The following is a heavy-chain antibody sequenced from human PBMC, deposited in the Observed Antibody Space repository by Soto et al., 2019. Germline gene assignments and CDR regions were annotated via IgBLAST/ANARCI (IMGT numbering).Heavy chain of an antibody. CDR3: TKDPLRLEGFDI. Sequence: ASVKVSCKASGFTFTSSAVQWVRQARGQRLEWIGWIVVGSGNTNYAQRFQERVTITRDMSTSTAYMELSSLRSEDTAVYYCTKDPLRLEGFDIWGQGTTVTVSS. CDR2: IVVGSGNT. CDR1: GFTFTSSA. J-gene: IGHJ3*02. V-gene: IGHV1-58*01. D-gene: IGHD3-16*01.